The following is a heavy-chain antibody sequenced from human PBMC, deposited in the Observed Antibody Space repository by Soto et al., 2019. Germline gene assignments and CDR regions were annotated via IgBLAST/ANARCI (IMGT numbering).Heavy chain of an antibody. Sequence: EVQLVESGGGLVQPGGSLRLSCAASGFTFSSYWMHWVRQAPGKGLVWVSRSNSDGSSTSYADSVKGRFTISRDNAKNTLYLQMNSLRAEDTAVYYCARDSYYVFYYYGMDVWGQGTTVTVSS. J-gene: IGHJ6*02. CDR3: ARDSYYVFYYYGMDV. CDR1: GFTFSSYW. CDR2: SNSDGSST. D-gene: IGHD3-16*01. V-gene: IGHV3-74*01.